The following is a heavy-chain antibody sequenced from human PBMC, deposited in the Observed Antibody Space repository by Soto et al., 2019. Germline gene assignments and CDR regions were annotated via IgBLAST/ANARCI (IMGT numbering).Heavy chain of an antibody. D-gene: IGHD1-1*01. CDR1: GGSISSGGYS. Sequence: SETLSLTCVVSGGSISSGGYSWNWIRQPPGKGLEWIGYIYHSGSTLYNPSLKSRVTISVDKSKNQFSLKLSSVTAADTAVYYCARDQLEGNWFDPWGQGTRVTVSS. J-gene: IGHJ5*02. V-gene: IGHV4-30-2*01. CDR2: IYHSGST. CDR3: ARDQLEGNWFDP.